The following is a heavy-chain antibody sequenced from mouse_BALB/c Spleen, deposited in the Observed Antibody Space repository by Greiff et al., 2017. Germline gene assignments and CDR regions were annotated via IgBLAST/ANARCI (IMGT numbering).Heavy chain of an antibody. CDR1: GFTFSSYA. J-gene: IGHJ2*01. CDR3: ARASYYYGSSYVGY. D-gene: IGHD1-1*01. CDR2: ISSGGST. Sequence: DVMLVESGGGLVKPGGSLKLSCAASGFTFSSYAMSWVRQTPEKRLEWVASISSGGSTYYPDSVKGRFTISRDNARNILYLQMSSLRSENTAMYYCARASYYYGSSYVGYWGQGTTLTVSS. V-gene: IGHV5-6-5*01.